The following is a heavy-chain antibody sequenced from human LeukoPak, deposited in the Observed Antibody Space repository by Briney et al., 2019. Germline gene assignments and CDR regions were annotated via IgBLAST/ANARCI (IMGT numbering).Heavy chain of an antibody. CDR3: AREVRAGSEAATISSGFDY. D-gene: IGHD5-12*01. CDR2: MNPNSGNT. CDR1: GYTFTSYD. V-gene: IGHV1-8*01. Sequence: ASVKVSCKASGYTFTSYDINWVRQATGQGLEWMGWMNPNSGNTGYAQKFQGRVTMTRNTSISTAYVELSSLRSEDTAVYYCAREVRAGSEAATISSGFDYWGQGTLVTVPS. J-gene: IGHJ4*02.